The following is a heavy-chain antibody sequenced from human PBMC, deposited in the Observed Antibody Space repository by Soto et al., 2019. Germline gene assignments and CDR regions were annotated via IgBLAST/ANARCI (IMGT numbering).Heavy chain of an antibody. CDR1: GYTSTSYY. J-gene: IGHJ5*02. Sequence: ASVKVSCKASGYTSTSYYMHWVRQAPGQGLEWMGIINPSGGSTSYAQKCQGRVTMTRDTSTSTVYMEMSSLRSEDTAVYYCARTRYYYDSSGYPAASRWFDPWGQGTLVTVSS. CDR2: INPSGGST. V-gene: IGHV1-46*01. D-gene: IGHD3-22*01. CDR3: ARTRYYYDSSGYPAASRWFDP.